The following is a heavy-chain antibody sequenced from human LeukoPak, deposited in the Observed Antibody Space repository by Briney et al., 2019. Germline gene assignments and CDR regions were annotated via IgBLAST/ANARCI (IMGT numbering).Heavy chain of an antibody. D-gene: IGHD3-3*01. CDR2: LNPNSGNT. V-gene: IGHV1-8*01. Sequence: ASVKVSCKASGYTFTSYDINWVRQATGQGLEWMGWLNPNSGNTGYAQKFQGRVTMTRNTSISTAYMELSSLRSEDTAVYYCASVGITISNYYYYMDVWGKGTTVTVSS. CDR1: GYTFTSYD. J-gene: IGHJ6*03. CDR3: ASVGITISNYYYYMDV.